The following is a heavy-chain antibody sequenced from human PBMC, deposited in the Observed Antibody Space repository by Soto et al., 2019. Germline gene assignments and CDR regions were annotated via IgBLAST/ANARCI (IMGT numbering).Heavy chain of an antibody. CDR3: TNDKFSGSYYVRGLTYYFEY. J-gene: IGHJ4*02. D-gene: IGHD1-26*01. V-gene: IGHV3-7*03. CDR1: GLTFSDYW. Sequence: EVQLVESGGGLVQPGGSLRLSCAVSGLTFSDYWMSWVRQAPGKGLEWGANIRQDESEKNYADSVKGRFTISRDNAKSSVYLQMNSLSAEDTAVYYCTNDKFSGSYYVRGLTYYFEYWGQGTLVTVSS. CDR2: IRQDESEK.